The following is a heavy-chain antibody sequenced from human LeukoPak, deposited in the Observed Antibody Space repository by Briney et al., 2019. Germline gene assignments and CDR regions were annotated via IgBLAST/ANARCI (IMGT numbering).Heavy chain of an antibody. Sequence: ASVKVSCKASGYTFTSYYMHWVRQAPGQGLEWMGIINPSGGSTSYAQKFQGRVTMTRDTSTSTVYMELSSLRSEDTAVYYCAREGNWNGGGVITYNWFDPWGQGTLVTVSS. CDR3: AREGNWNGGGVITYNWFDP. V-gene: IGHV1-46*01. CDR1: GYTFTSYY. CDR2: INPSGGST. J-gene: IGHJ5*02. D-gene: IGHD1-1*01.